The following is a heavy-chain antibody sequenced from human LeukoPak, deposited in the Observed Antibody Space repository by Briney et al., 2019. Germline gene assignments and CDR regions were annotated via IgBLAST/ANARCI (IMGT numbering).Heavy chain of an antibody. CDR3: ARARTGTTNYYYYYMDV. CDR1: GGTFSSYT. CDR2: IIPILGIA. V-gene: IGHV1-69*02. J-gene: IGHJ6*03. D-gene: IGHD1-7*01. Sequence: SVKVSCKASGGTFSSYTISWVRQAPGQGLEWMGRIIPILGIANYAQKFQGRVTITADKSTSTAYMELSSLRSEDTAVYYCARARTGTTNYYYYYMDVWGKGTTVTVPS.